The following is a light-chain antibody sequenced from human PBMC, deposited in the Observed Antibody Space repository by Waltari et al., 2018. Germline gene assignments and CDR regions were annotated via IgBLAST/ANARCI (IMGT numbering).Light chain of an antibody. CDR2: AAS. V-gene: IGKV3-11*01. Sequence: ETVLTQSPATLSLSPGERATLSCRASQSVSSYLAWYQQKPGQAPRLLIYAASNRATGIPARFSGRGSGTDFSLTIDSLEPEDVAVYYCQQRGDWPPWTFGQGTKVEIK. CDR3: QQRGDWPPWT. CDR1: QSVSSY. J-gene: IGKJ1*01.